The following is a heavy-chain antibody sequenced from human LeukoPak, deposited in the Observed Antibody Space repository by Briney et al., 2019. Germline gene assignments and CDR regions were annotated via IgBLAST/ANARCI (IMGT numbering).Heavy chain of an antibody. Sequence: GGSLRLSCAASGFTFSNYYMNWVRQAPGKGLEWVSYISGSSSYIYYADSVKGRFTISRDNAKNSLYLQMNSLRAEDTAVYYCARDVYYYDSSGFDPWGQGTLVTVSS. D-gene: IGHD3-22*01. CDR1: GFTFSNYY. V-gene: IGHV3-21*01. J-gene: IGHJ5*02. CDR2: ISGSSSYI. CDR3: ARDVYYYDSSGFDP.